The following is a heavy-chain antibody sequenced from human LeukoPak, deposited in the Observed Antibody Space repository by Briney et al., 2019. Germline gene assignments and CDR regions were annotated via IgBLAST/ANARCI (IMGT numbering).Heavy chain of an antibody. CDR3: ARGGEMATITEFYFDY. Sequence: GGSLRLSCAASGFTFSSYSMNWVRQAPGKGLEWASSISSSSSYIYYADSVKGRFTISRDNAKNSLYLQMNSLRAEDTAVYYCARGGEMATITEFYFDYWGQGTLVTVSS. D-gene: IGHD5-24*01. CDR2: ISSSSSYI. CDR1: GFTFSSYS. J-gene: IGHJ4*02. V-gene: IGHV3-21*01.